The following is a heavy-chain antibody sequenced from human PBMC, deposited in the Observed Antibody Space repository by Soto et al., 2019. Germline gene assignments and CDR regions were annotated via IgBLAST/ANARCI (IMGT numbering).Heavy chain of an antibody. Sequence: ASVKVSCKASGYTFTSYGISWVRQAPGQGLEWMGWISAYNGNTNYAQKLQGRVTMTTDTSTRTAYIELRSLRSGDTAVYYCARDLALAPYCSSTSCYGGNPSRYDYWGQGTLVTVSS. V-gene: IGHV1-18*01. J-gene: IGHJ4*02. CDR1: GYTFTSYG. CDR2: ISAYNGNT. CDR3: ARDLALAPYCSSTSCYGGNPSRYDY. D-gene: IGHD2-2*01.